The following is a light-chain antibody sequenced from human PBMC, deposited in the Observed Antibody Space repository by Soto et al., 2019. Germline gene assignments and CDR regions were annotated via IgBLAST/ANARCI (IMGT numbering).Light chain of an antibody. V-gene: IGLV1-44*01. CDR3: ATWDDSLISPL. CDR2: SHN. Sequence: QSVLTQPASASGTPGQTITISCSGSSSNIGSYTVHWYQLLPGTAPKLLIYSHNQRPSWVPDRFSGSKSGTTACLAISGRQSEEEADYYCATWDDSLISPLFGGGTKVTVL. J-gene: IGLJ2*01. CDR1: SSNIGSYT.